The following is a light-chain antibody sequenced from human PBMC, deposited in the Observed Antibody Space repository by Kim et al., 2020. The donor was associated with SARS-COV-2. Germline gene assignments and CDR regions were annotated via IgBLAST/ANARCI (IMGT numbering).Light chain of an antibody. CDR2: YDS. CDR1: NSGVRG. Sequence: SYELTQPPSVSVAPGETARITCGGDNSGVRGVHWYQQKAGQAPVLVLYYDSDRPSGIPERFSGSNPGDTATLTITRVEAGDEADYWCQAWDSGSDHWVFGGGTQLTVL. CDR3: QAWDSGSDHWV. J-gene: IGLJ3*02. V-gene: IGLV3-21*04.